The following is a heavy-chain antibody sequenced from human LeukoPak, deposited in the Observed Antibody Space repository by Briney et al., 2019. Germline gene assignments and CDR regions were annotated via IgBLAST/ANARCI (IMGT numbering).Heavy chain of an antibody. CDR3: AKRYCSGGSCYPNY. J-gene: IGHJ4*02. CDR1: GFTFSSYA. V-gene: IGHV3-23*01. CDR2: ISGSGGSI. Sequence: GGSLRLSCAASGFTFSSYAMSWVRQAPGKGLEWVSAISGSGGSIYYADSVKGRFAISRDNSKNTLYLQMNSLRAEDTAVYYCAKRYCSGGSCYPNYWGQGTLVTVSS. D-gene: IGHD2-15*01.